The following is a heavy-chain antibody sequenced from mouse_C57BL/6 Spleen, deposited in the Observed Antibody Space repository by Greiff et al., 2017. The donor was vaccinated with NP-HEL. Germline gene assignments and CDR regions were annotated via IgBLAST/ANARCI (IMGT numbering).Heavy chain of an antibody. V-gene: IGHV5-4*01. CDR2: ISDGGSYT. J-gene: IGHJ2*01. D-gene: IGHD2-4*01. CDR1: GFTFSSYA. Sequence: EVMLVESGGGLVKPGGSLKLSCAASGFTFSSYAMSWVRQTPEKRLEWVATISDGGSYTYYPDNVKGRFTISRDNAKNNLYLQMSHLKSEDTAMYYCARDARVYYDYDGFDYWGQGTTLTVSS. CDR3: ARDARVYYDYDGFDY.